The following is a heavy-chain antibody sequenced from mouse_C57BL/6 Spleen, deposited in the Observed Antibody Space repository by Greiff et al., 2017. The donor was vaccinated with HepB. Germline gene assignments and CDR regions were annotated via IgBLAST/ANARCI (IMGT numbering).Heavy chain of an antibody. Sequence: EVQLQQSGPELVKPGASVKISCKASGYTFTDYYMNWVKQSHGKSLEWIGDINPNNGGTSYNQKFKGKATLTVDKSSSTAYMELRSLTSEDSAVYYCAEGNYYGSNWYFDVWGTGTTVTVSS. J-gene: IGHJ1*03. D-gene: IGHD1-1*01. CDR3: AEGNYYGSNWYFDV. CDR1: GYTFTDYY. CDR2: INPNNGGT. V-gene: IGHV1-26*01.